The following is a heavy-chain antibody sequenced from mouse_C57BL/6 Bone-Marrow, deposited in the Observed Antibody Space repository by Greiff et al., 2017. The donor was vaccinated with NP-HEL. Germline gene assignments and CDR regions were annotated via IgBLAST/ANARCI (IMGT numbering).Heavy chain of an antibody. D-gene: IGHD1-1*01. CDR2: INYDGSST. CDR3: ARDWYGSSYDWYFDV. CDR1: GFTFSDYY. Sequence: EVMLVESEGGLVQPGSSMKLSCTASGFTFSDYYMAWVRQVPEKGLEWVANINYDGSSTYYLDSLKSRFIISRDNAKNILYLPMSSLKSEDTATYYCARDWYGSSYDWYFDVWGTGTTVTVSS. V-gene: IGHV5-16*01. J-gene: IGHJ1*03.